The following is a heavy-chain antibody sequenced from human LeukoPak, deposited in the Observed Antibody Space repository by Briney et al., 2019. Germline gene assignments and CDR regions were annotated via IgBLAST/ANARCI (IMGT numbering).Heavy chain of an antibody. J-gene: IGHJ5*02. CDR2: INLSGGST. D-gene: IGHD2-2*01. V-gene: IGHV1-46*01. Sequence: ASVKVSCKASGYTFTSYYMHWVRQAPGQGLEWMGIINLSGGSTSYAQKFQGRVTMTRDMSTSTVYMELSSLRSEDTAVYYCARGGIGYCSSTSCLEFDPWGQGTLVTVSS. CDR1: GYTFTSYY. CDR3: ARGGIGYCSSTSCLEFDP.